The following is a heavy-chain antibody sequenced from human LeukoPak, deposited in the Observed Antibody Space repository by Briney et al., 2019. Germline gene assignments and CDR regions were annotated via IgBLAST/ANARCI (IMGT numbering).Heavy chain of an antibody. D-gene: IGHD3-22*01. J-gene: IGHJ3*02. CDR2: IRSKAYGGTT. CDR3: TRDPQTYYDSSGSSDAFDI. Sequence: PGGSLRLSCTASGFTFGDYAMSWVRQAPGKGLEWVGFIRSKAYGGTTEYAASVKGRFTISRDDSKSIAYLQMNSLKTEDTAVYYCTRDPQTYYDSSGSSDAFDIWGQGTMVTVSS. CDR1: GFTFGDYA. V-gene: IGHV3-49*04.